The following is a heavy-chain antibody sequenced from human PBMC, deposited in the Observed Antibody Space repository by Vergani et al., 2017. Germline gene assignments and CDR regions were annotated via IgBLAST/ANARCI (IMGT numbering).Heavy chain of an antibody. CDR2: IYYSGST. CDR1: GCSISSGGYY. J-gene: IGHJ3*02. CDR3: ARSHSIYDFWSGYRYDAFDI. D-gene: IGHD3-3*01. Sequence: QVQLQESGPGLVKPSQTLSLTCTVSGCSISSGGYYWSWIRQHPGKGVEWIGYIYYSGSTSYNPSLNSRVTISVDTSKNQFSLKLSSVTAADTAVYYCARSHSIYDFWSGYRYDAFDIWGQGTMVTVSS. V-gene: IGHV4-31*03.